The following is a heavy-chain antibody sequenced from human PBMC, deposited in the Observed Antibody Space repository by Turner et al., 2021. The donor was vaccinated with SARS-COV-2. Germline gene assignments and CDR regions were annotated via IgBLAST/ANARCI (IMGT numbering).Heavy chain of an antibody. CDR1: GFSFGTYD. Sequence: EAQLLESGRGLLRPWESLRLPCAASGFSFGTYDMHWLRQPTGQRQEWVSAIGVAGDTFDSGSVEGRFTMSRENAENSLYLQKNTLRAEDTTVYYCVREYCDGSICPGYYYFDFWGQGTLVTVTS. CDR3: VREYCDGSICPGYYYFDF. CDR2: IGVAGDT. V-gene: IGHV3-13*01. D-gene: IGHD2-15*01. J-gene: IGHJ4*02.